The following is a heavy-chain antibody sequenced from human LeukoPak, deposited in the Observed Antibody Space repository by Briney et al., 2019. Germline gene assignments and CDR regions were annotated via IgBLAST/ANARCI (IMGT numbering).Heavy chain of an antibody. J-gene: IGHJ4*02. Sequence: PGGSLRLSCAASGFTFSSYEMNWVRQAPGKGLEWVSYISSSGSSIVYADSVKGRFTISRDNAKNSLYLQMNSLRAEDTAVYYCARDPDDGSGYPHPYFDYWGQGTLVTVSS. CDR3: ARDPDDGSGYPHPYFDY. CDR1: GFTFSSYE. V-gene: IGHV3-48*03. CDR2: ISSSGSSI. D-gene: IGHD3-22*01.